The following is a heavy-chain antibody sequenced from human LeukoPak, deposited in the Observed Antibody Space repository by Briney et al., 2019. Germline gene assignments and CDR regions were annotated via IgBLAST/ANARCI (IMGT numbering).Heavy chain of an antibody. Sequence: GGSLRLSCAASGFTFSSYGMHWVRQAPGKGLEWVAVISYDGSNKYYADSVKGRFTISRDNSKNTLYLQMSSLRAEDTAVYYCAKSRRDGYNYGMDVWGQGTTVTVSS. V-gene: IGHV3-30*18. CDR3: AKSRRDGYNYGMDV. CDR1: GFTFSSYG. J-gene: IGHJ6*02. D-gene: IGHD5-24*01. CDR2: ISYDGSNK.